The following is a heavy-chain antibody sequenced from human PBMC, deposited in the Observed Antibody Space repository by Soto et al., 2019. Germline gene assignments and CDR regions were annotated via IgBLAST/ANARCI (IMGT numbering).Heavy chain of an antibody. CDR3: ARSDGRY. V-gene: IGHV4-59*01. CDR1: GGSISSYY. CDR2: IYYSGST. J-gene: IGHJ4*02. Sequence: TSETLSLTCTVSGGSISSYYCSWIRQPPGKGLEWIGYIYYSGSTNYNPSLKIRVTISVDTSKNQFSLKLSSVTAADTAVYYCARSDGRYWGQGTLVTVSS.